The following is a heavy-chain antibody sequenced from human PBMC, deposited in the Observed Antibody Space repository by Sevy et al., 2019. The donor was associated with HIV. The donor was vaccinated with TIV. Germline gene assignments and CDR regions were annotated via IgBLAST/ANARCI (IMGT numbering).Heavy chain of an antibody. V-gene: IGHV4-38-2*02. CDR1: GYSISSGYW. D-gene: IGHD7-27*01. CDR3: ASHDWGREDY. CDR2: IYYRGDT. J-gene: IGHJ4*02. Sequence: SETLSLTCTVSGYSISSGYWWDWFRRPPGKGLQWIGAIYYRGDTQYNPSLKSRVTISRDTSKNQFSLSLASMTAADTAVYYCASHDWGREDYWGQGALVTVSS.